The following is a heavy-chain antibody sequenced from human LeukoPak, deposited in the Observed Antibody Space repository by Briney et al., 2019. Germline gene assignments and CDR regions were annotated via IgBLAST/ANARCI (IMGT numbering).Heavy chain of an antibody. CDR3: AKDSAAVGGPTTD. Sequence: GGSLRLSCAASGFTFNTHGMHWVRQAPGKGKEWVSLISGSGGITYYADSVKGRFTISRDNSKNTLYLQMDSLRAEDTAVYYCAKDSAAVGGPTTDWGQGTLVTVSS. D-gene: IGHD6-13*01. CDR1: GFTFNTHG. CDR2: ISGSGGIT. J-gene: IGHJ4*02. V-gene: IGHV3-23*01.